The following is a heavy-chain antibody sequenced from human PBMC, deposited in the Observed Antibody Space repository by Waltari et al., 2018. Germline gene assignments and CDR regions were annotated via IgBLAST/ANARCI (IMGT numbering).Heavy chain of an antibody. Sequence: EVQLVDSGGGLVQPGGSLRISCAASGFTFGSYAMSWVRQSPGKGLEWVSMITASCATTYYADSVKCRFIISRDKSKNTLFLQMNSLRAEDTAVYYCAKDLGDRWGLFDYWGQGTLVTVSS. J-gene: IGHJ4*02. CDR2: ITASCATT. CDR1: GFTFGSYA. CDR3: AKDLGDRWGLFDY. D-gene: IGHD3-16*01. V-gene: IGHV3-23*04.